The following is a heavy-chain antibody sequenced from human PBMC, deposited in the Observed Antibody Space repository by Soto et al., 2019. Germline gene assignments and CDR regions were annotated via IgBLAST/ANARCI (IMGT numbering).Heavy chain of an antibody. Sequence: EVQLVESGGGLVQPGGSLRLSCAASGFTFSSYWMSWVRQAPGKGLEWVANIKQDGSEKYYVDSVKGRFTISRDNAKNSLYLQMNSLRAEDTAVYYCASDKGLHWFDPWGQGTLVTVSS. CDR2: IKQDGSEK. CDR1: GFTFSSYW. J-gene: IGHJ5*02. V-gene: IGHV3-7*01. CDR3: ASDKGLHWFDP.